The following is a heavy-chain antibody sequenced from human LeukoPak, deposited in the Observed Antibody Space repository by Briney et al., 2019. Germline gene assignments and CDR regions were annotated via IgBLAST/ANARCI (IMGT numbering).Heavy chain of an antibody. CDR3: ARVLEYQLLGDYYYYMDV. V-gene: IGHV4-4*07. CDR2: IYTSGST. CDR1: GGSISSYY. Sequence: SETLSLTCTVSGGSISSYYWSWIRQPAGKGLERIGRIYTSGSTNYNPSLKSRVTMSVDTSKNQFSLKLSSVTAADTAVYYCARVLEYQLLGDYYYYMDVWGKGTTVTVSS. J-gene: IGHJ6*03. D-gene: IGHD2-2*01.